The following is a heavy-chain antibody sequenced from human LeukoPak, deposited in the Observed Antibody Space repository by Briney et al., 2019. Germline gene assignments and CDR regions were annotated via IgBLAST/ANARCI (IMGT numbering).Heavy chain of an antibody. D-gene: IGHD3-3*01. V-gene: IGHV4-34*01. CDR1: GGSFSGHY. CDR3: ARRVATSGNFFDY. CDR2: TYYSGSV. Sequence: SETLSLTCAVYGGSFSGHYWGWIRQSPGRGLEWIGSTYYSGSVNNNPSLQSRVTISVDTSRNQFSLKLTSVTAADTAVYYCARRVATSGNFFDYWGPGTLVTVS. J-gene: IGHJ4*02.